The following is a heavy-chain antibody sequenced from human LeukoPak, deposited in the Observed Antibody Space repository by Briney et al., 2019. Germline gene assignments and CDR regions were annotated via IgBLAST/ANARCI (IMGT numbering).Heavy chain of an antibody. J-gene: IGHJ3*02. CDR3: ARGEAYGFAFDI. CDR2: IYYTGST. D-gene: IGHD4-17*01. CDR1: GGSINTYY. Sequence: SETLSLTCTVSGGSINTYYWNWIRQPPGKGLEWIAYIYYTGSTSYNPSLKSRVTISIDKSKNQFSLNLNSVTAADTAVYYCARGEAYGFAFDIWGQGTMVAVSS. V-gene: IGHV4-59*01.